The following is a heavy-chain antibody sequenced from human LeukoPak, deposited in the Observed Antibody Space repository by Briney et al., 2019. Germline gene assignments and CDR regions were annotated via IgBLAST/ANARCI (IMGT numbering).Heavy chain of an antibody. D-gene: IGHD2-15*01. CDR2: INPSGGST. V-gene: IGHV1-46*03. J-gene: IGHJ3*02. CDR3: ARGLLGGVAFDI. CDR1: GYTFTSYY. Sequence: GASVKVSCKASGYTFTSYYMHWVRRAPGQGLEWMGIINPSGGSTSYAQKFQGRVTMTRDTSTSTVYMELSRLRSEDTAVYYCARGLLGGVAFDIWGQGTMVTVSS.